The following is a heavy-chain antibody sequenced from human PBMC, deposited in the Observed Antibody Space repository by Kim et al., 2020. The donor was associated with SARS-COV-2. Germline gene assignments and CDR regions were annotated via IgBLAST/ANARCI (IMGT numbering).Heavy chain of an antibody. V-gene: IGHV3-23*01. Sequence: GGSLRLSCAASGFAFSSYAMSWVRQAPGKGLEWVSAISGSGGSTYYADSVKGRFTISRDNSKNTLYLQMNSLRAEDTAVYYCAKLDGSGSYFVWSLAEYFQHWGQGTLVTVSS. CDR2: ISGSGGST. D-gene: IGHD3-10*01. CDR3: AKLDGSGSYFVWSLAEYFQH. J-gene: IGHJ1*01. CDR1: GFAFSSYA.